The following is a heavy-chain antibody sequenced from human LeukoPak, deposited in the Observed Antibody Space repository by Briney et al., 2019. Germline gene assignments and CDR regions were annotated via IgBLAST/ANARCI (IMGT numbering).Heavy chain of an antibody. CDR3: ARDGEDY. CDR2: ISGSGSGGST. D-gene: IGHD7-27*01. V-gene: IGHV3-23*01. J-gene: IGHJ4*02. Sequence: GGSPRLSCAASGFTFSSSAMSWVRQAPGKGLEWVSSISGSGSGGSTYYADSVKGRFTISRDNAKNSLYLQMNSLRAEDTAVYYCARDGEDYWGQGTLVTVSS. CDR1: GFTFSSSA.